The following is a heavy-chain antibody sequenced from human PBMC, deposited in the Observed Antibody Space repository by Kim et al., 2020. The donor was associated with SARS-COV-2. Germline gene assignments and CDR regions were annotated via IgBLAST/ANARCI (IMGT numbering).Heavy chain of an antibody. Sequence: YNPSLNSRVTISVNTSKNQFSRKLSSVTAADTAVYYWARYLPAAHYWFDPWGQGTLVTVSS. CDR3: ARYLPAAHYWFDP. J-gene: IGHJ5*02. D-gene: IGHD2-2*01. V-gene: IGHV4-34*01.